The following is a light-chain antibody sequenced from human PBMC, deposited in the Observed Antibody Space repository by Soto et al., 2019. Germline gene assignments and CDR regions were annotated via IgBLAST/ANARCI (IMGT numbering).Light chain of an antibody. J-gene: IGKJ5*01. CDR3: QRYGSSPL. CDR1: QSVSSN. V-gene: IGKV3-15*01. CDR2: GAS. Sequence: EIVMTQSPSTLSVSPGERATLSCRASQSVSSNVAWYQQKPGQAPRLLIYGASTRATGIPARFSGSGSGTDFTLTISRLEAEDFAVYYCQRYGSSPLFGQGTRREIK.